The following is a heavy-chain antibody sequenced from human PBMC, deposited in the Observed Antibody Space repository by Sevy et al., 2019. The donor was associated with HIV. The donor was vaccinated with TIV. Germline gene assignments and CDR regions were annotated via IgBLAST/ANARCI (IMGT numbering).Heavy chain of an antibody. V-gene: IGHV3-13*01. CDR2: VGPAGDT. J-gene: IGHJ6*02. CDR1: GFTFITYD. D-gene: IGHD5-12*01. Sequence: GGSLRLSCAASGFTFITYDMHWVRHVTGKGLEWVSGVGPAGDTFYPGSVKGRFTISRENAKNVMYLQMNNLRAGDTAVYYCTRSGGYSDYGMDVWGQGTTVTVSS. CDR3: TRSGGYSDYGMDV.